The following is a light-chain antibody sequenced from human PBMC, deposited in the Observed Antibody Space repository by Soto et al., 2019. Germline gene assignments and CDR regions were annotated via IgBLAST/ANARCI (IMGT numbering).Light chain of an antibody. Sequence: EIVMTQSPATLSVSPGDRATLSCRASQSVRSDLAWFQQKPGQAPRFLIYDASTRATGIPARFSGSGSETDFPLTISSLYYEDVGIYYRQQYNSWPLTFGRGTKVEIK. J-gene: IGKJ4*01. CDR3: QQYNSWPLT. CDR2: DAS. V-gene: IGKV3-15*01. CDR1: QSVRSD.